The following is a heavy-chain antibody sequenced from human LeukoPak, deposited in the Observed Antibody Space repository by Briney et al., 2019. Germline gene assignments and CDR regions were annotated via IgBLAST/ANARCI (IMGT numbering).Heavy chain of an antibody. CDR2: ISSSGNTT. V-gene: IGHV3-11*04. Sequence: PGGSLRLSCAASGFTFSDYYMSWIRQAPGKGLECVSYISSSGNTTYHADSVKGRFTISRDNAKNTLYLQLNSLRAEDTAVYYCARGLQEWERRRDYWGQGTLVIVSP. CDR3: ARGLQEWERRRDY. CDR1: GFTFSDYY. D-gene: IGHD1-26*01. J-gene: IGHJ4*02.